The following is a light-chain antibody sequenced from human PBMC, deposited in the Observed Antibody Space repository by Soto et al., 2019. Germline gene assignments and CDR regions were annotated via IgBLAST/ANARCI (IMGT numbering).Light chain of an antibody. Sequence: DIQMTQSPSSLSASVGDRVTITCRASQSISSFLNWYQQKPGKAPNLLIYAASRLQSGVPSRFSGSGAGTDFTLTISSLQPEDFATYYCQQSYSPLRTFGGGTRVEVK. CDR3: QQSYSPLRT. CDR1: QSISSF. CDR2: AAS. V-gene: IGKV1-39*01. J-gene: IGKJ4*01.